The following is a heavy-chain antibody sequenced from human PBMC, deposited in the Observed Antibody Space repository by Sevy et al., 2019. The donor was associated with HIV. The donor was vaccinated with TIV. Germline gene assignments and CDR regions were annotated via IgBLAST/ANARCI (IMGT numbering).Heavy chain of an antibody. CDR1: GFTFSSYA. V-gene: IGHV3-30-3*01. D-gene: IGHD3-10*01. Sequence: GGSLRLSCAASGFTFSSYAMHWVRQAPGKGLEWVAVISYDGSNKYYADSVKGRFTISRDNSKNTLYLQMNSLRAEDTAVYYCARDRVVRGVISPAIDYWGQGTLDTVSS. J-gene: IGHJ4*02. CDR3: ARDRVVRGVISPAIDY. CDR2: ISYDGSNK.